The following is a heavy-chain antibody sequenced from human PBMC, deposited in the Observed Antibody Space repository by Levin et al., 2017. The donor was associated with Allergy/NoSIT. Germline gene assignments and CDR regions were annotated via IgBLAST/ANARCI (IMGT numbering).Heavy chain of an antibody. CDR2: INHSGST. J-gene: IGHJ6*02. D-gene: IGHD3-10*01. CDR3: ARVRGYYGSGSYYNFPHYYYYYGMDV. V-gene: IGHV4-34*01. Sequence: SETLSLTCAVYGGSFSGYYWSWIRQPPGKGLEWIGEINHSGSTNYNPSLKSRVTISVDTSKNQFSLKLSSVTAADTAVYYCARVRGYYGSGSYYNFPHYYYYYGMDVWGQGTTVTVSS. CDR1: GGSFSGYY.